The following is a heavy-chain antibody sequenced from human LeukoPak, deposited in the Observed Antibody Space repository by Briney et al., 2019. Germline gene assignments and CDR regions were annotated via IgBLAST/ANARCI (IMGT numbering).Heavy chain of an antibody. D-gene: IGHD2-15*01. J-gene: IGHJ4*02. Sequence: ASVTVSCTASSYSFTSYGIIWVRQAPGQGLEWMGWISPNDGNTIYVQKLQGRVTMTTDTSTSTAYMDLRSLRSDGTAVYYCARASPGVEAGMVDYWGQGTLVTVSS. CDR3: ARASPGVEAGMVDY. CDR1: SYSFTSYG. V-gene: IGHV1-18*01. CDR2: ISPNDGNT.